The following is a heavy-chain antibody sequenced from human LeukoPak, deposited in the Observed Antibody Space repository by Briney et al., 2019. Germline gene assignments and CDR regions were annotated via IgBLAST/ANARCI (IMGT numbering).Heavy chain of an antibody. Sequence: PSETLSLTCAVYGGSFSGYYWSWIRQPPGKGLEWLGEINHSGSTNYNPSLKSRVTISVDTSKNQFSLKLSSVTAADTAVYYCARDGGRDSGSYYEDYWGQGTLVTVSS. CDR3: ARDGGRDSGSYYEDY. J-gene: IGHJ4*02. CDR2: INHSGST. CDR1: GGSFSGYY. V-gene: IGHV4-34*01. D-gene: IGHD1-26*01.